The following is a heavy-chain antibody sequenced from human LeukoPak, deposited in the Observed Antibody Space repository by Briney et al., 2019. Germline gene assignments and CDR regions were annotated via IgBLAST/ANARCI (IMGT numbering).Heavy chain of an antibody. CDR3: ASPATWWEGAFDI. V-gene: IGHV4-39*01. CDR1: GGSISSSSYY. CDR2: IYYSGST. D-gene: IGHD1-26*01. Sequence: SETLSLTCTVSGGSISSSSYYWGWIRQPPGKGLEWIGSIYYSGSTYYNPSLKSRVTISVDTSKNQSSLKLSSVTAADTAVYYCASPATWWEGAFDIWGQGTMVTVSS. J-gene: IGHJ3*02.